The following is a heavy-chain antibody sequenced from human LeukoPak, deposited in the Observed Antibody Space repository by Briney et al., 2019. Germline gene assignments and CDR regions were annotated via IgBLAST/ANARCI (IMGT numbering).Heavy chain of an antibody. Sequence: TGGSLRLSCAVSGITLSNYGMSWVRQAPGKGLEWVAGISDSGGRTNYADSVKGRFTISRDNAKNSLYLQMNSLRAEDTAVYYCAREYSSSSHFDYWGQGTLVTVSS. D-gene: IGHD6-6*01. CDR1: GITLSNYG. CDR2: ISDSGGRT. CDR3: AREYSSSSHFDY. V-gene: IGHV3-23*01. J-gene: IGHJ4*02.